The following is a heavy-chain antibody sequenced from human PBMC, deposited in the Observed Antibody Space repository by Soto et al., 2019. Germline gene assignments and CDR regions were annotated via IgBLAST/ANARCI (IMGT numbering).Heavy chain of an antibody. CDR2: ISYDGSNK. Sequence: PGGSLRLSCAASGFTFSTYAMNWVRQAPGKGLEWVAVISYDGSNKYYVDSVKGRFTISRDNAKNSLYLQMNSLRVEDTAVYFCARTLTGVQGYWGQGTLVTVSS. D-gene: IGHD7-27*01. J-gene: IGHJ4*02. CDR1: GFTFSTYA. CDR3: ARTLTGVQGY. V-gene: IGHV3-30*03.